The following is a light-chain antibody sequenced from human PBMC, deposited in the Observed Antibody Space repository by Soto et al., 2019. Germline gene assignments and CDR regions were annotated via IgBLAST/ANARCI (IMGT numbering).Light chain of an antibody. CDR1: QSVSSSY. V-gene: IGKV3-20*01. Sequence: EIVLTQSPGTLSLSPGERATLSCRASQSVSSSYLAWYQQKPGQAPRLLIYGASSRATGIPDRFSGSGSGTDFTLTISRLEPEDFAVYYCLQYGSSPWTFGQVTKVEIK. CDR2: GAS. CDR3: LQYGSSPWT. J-gene: IGKJ1*01.